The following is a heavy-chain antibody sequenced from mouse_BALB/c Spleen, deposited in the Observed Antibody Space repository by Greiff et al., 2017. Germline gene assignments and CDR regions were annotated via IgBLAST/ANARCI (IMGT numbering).Heavy chain of an antibody. J-gene: IGHJ4*01. Sequence: VQLQQSGAELVKPGASVKLSCTASGFNIKDTYMHWVKQRPEQGLEWIGRIDPANGNTKYDPKFQGKATITADTSSNTAYLQLSSLTSEDTAVYYCAFITTVVEYYAMDYWGQGTSVTVSS. D-gene: IGHD1-1*01. CDR3: AFITTVVEYYAMDY. CDR2: IDPANGNT. CDR1: GFNIKDTY. V-gene: IGHV14-3*02.